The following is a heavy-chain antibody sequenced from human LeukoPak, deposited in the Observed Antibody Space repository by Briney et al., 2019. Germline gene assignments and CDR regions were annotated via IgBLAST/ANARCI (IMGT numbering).Heavy chain of an antibody. Sequence: PSETLSLTCTVSGGSISSSSYYWGWIRQPPGKGLEWIGNFYYSGSTYYNPSLKSRVTISVDTSKNQFSLKLSSVTAADTAVYYCARDPVKRVGGILAFDIWGQGTMVTVSS. D-gene: IGHD4-23*01. CDR1: GGSISSSSYY. CDR2: FYYSGST. CDR3: ARDPVKRVGGILAFDI. J-gene: IGHJ3*02. V-gene: IGHV4-39*07.